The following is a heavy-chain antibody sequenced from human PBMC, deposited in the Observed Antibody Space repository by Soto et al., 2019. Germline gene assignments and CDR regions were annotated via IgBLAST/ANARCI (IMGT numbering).Heavy chain of an antibody. CDR1: GFTFSSYA. CDR3: AKVARSTIFGVVIANFDY. D-gene: IGHD3-3*01. CDR2: ISGSGGST. J-gene: IGHJ4*02. V-gene: IGHV3-23*01. Sequence: GGSLRLSCVASGFTFSSYAMSWVRQAPGKGLEWVSAISGSGGSTYYADSVKGRFTISRDNSKNTLYLQMNSLRAEDTAVYYCAKVARSTIFGVVIANFDYWGQGTLVTVSS.